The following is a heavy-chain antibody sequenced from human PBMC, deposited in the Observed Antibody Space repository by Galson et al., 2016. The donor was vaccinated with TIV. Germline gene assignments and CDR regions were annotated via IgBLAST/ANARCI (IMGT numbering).Heavy chain of an antibody. V-gene: IGHV3-23*01. Sequence: SLRLSCAASGFTFSGYAMSWVRQAPGKGLEWVSVVTGRSRSTHYADSVRGRFTSSRDNSRNTLSLQMNSLRVEDTDVYFCARTTPPPVSSNGWNDAFDFWGQGTIVTVSS. J-gene: IGHJ3*01. CDR3: ARTTPPPVSSNGWNDAFDF. CDR1: GFTFSGYA. CDR2: VTGRSRST. D-gene: IGHD6-19*01.